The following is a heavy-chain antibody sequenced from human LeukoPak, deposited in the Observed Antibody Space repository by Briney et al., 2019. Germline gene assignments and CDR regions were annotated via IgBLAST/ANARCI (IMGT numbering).Heavy chain of an antibody. CDR2: INHSGST. CDR3: ARIPTYYYDSSGYYGVDY. Sequence: SETLSLTCAVYGGSFSGYYWSWIRQPPGKGLEWIGEINHSGSTNYNPSLKSRVTISVDTSKNQFSLKLSSVTAADTAVYYCARIPTYYYDSSGYYGVDYWGQGTLVTVSS. D-gene: IGHD3-22*01. V-gene: IGHV4-34*01. J-gene: IGHJ4*02. CDR1: GGSFSGYY.